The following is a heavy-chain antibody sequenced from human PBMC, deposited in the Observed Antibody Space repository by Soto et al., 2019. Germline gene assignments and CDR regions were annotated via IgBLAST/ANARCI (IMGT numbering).Heavy chain of an antibody. D-gene: IGHD1-7*01. V-gene: IGHV4-61*01. J-gene: IGHJ6*02. CDR3: ARRMELRHYYYYYGMDV. CDR2: IYYSGST. Sequence: SETLSLTCTVSGGSVSSGSYYLSWFRPPPGKGLEWIGYIYYSGSTNYNPSLNRRVTISVDTSKNQFSLKLSSVNAADTDVYYCARRMELRHYYYYYGMDVWGQGTTVTVSS. CDR1: GGSVSSGSYY.